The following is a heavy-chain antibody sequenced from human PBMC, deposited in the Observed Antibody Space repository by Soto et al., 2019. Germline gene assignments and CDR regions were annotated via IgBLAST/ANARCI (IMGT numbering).Heavy chain of an antibody. CDR2: ISSSGSST. Sequence: PGGSLRLSCAASGFTFNSYAMSWVRQAPGKGLGWVSAISSSGSSTYYADSVKGRFTISRDKSKNTLYLQMNSLRAEDTAVYYCTKLVVPAASSYFDHWGHGTLVTVSS. CDR1: GFTFNSYA. CDR3: TKLVVPAASSYFDH. D-gene: IGHD2-2*01. J-gene: IGHJ4*01. V-gene: IGHV3-23*01.